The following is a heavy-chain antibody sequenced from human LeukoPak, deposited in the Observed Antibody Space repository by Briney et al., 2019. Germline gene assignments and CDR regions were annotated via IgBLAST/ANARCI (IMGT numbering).Heavy chain of an antibody. J-gene: IGHJ6*02. CDR2: IYSGGST. CDR3: ARINGGDGMDV. Sequence: TGGSLRLSCAASGFIVSSNYMSGVRQGPGKGLEWVSVIYSGGSTYYADSVKGRFTISRDNSKNTLYLQMNSLRAEDTAVYYCARINGGDGMDVWGQGTTVTVSS. CDR1: GFIVSSNY. V-gene: IGHV3-53*01. D-gene: IGHD4-23*01.